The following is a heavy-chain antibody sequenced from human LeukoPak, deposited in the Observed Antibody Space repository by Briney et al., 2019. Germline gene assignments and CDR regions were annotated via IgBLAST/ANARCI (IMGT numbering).Heavy chain of an antibody. V-gene: IGHV1-69*05. D-gene: IGHD3-10*01. CDR3: ASGEYYGSGRRKLDY. CDR1: GGTFSSYA. J-gene: IGHJ4*02. CDR2: IIPIFGTA. Sequence: ASVKVSCKASGGTFSSYAISWVRQAPGQGLEWMGGIIPIFGTANYAQKFQGRVTITTGESTSTAYMELSSLRSEDTAVYYCASGEYYGSGRRKLDYWGQGTLVTVSP.